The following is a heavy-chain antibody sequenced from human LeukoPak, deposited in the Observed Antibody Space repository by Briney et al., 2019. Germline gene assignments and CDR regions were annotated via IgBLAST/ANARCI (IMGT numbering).Heavy chain of an antibody. CDR3: AKEYLIGFGDFDAFDI. Sequence: GGSLRLSCAASGFTFSSYAMHWVRQAPGKGLEWVAVISYDGSNKYYADSGKGRFTISRDNSKNTLYVQMNSLRAEDTAVYYCAKEYLIGFGDFDAFDIWGQGTMVTVSS. D-gene: IGHD3-10*01. J-gene: IGHJ3*02. V-gene: IGHV3-30-3*01. CDR2: ISYDGSNK. CDR1: GFTFSSYA.